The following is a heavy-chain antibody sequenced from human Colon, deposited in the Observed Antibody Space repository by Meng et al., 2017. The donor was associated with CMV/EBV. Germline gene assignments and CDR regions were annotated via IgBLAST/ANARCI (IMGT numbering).Heavy chain of an antibody. CDR3: AREDIVATEYYFDY. CDR2: ISSSSYI. D-gene: IGHD5-12*01. Sequence: GESLKISCAASGFTFSSYSMNWVRQAPGKGLEWVSSISSSSYIYYADSVKGRFTISRDNAKNSLYLQMNSLRAEDMAVYYCAREDIVATEYYFDYWGQGTLVTVSS. CDR1: GFTFSSYS. V-gene: IGHV3-21*01. J-gene: IGHJ4*02.